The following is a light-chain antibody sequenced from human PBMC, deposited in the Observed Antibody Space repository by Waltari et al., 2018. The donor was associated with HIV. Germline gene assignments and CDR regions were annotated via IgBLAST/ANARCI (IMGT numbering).Light chain of an antibody. Sequence: DIQMTQSPSSVSASVGGAASISCRASQNIGRKLAWYQLKPGKAPRLLIYEASRLDDGVPTRFRGGGSGSNFTFGITDLQPEDFATYICQQAKNFPHTFGGGTRVE. CDR1: QNIGRK. CDR3: QQAKNFPHT. V-gene: IGKV1-12*01. CDR2: EAS. J-gene: IGKJ4*01.